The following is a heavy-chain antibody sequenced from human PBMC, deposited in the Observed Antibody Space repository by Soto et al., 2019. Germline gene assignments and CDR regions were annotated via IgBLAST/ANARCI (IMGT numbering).Heavy chain of an antibody. CDR1: GYTFQTYD. V-gene: IGHV1-8*02. CDR2: MTPNSGGT. CDR3: ATHQYQQQLAN. J-gene: IGHJ4*02. D-gene: IGHD2-2*01. Sequence: QVQLVQSGAEVKKPGASVKVSCRASGYTFQTYDIVWVRQATGQGLEWLGWMTPNSGGTVYAQNFQGRVTMTRDTSISTAYMELSSLGSDDTALNYCATHQYQQQLANWGQGTLVTVSS.